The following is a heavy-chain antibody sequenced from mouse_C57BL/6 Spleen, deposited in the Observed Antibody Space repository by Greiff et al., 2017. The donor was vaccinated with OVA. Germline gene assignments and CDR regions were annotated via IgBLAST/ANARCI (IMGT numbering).Heavy chain of an antibody. D-gene: IGHD4-1*01. V-gene: IGHV1-26*01. CDR2: INPNNGGT. J-gene: IGHJ1*03. CDR1: GYTFTDYY. Sequence: DVQLQQSGPELVKPGASVKISCKASGYTFTDYYMNWVKQSHGKSLEWIGDINPNNGGTSYNQKFKGKATLTVDKSSSTAYMELRSLTSEDSAVYYCAKNWDPPNWYFDVWGTGTTVTVSS. CDR3: AKNWDPPNWYFDV.